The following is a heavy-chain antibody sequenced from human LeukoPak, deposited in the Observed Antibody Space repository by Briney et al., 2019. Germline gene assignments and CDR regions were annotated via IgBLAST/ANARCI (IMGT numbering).Heavy chain of an antibody. V-gene: IGHV1-18*01. D-gene: IGHD3-16*01. CDR2: ISAYNGNT. Sequence: GASVKVSCKASGYTFTSYGISWVRQAPGQGLEWMGWISAYNGNTNYAQKLQGRVTMTTDTSTSTAYMELRSLRSDDTAVYYCARDRQGAYYYYYMDVWGKGTTVTVSS. CDR1: GYTFTSYG. J-gene: IGHJ6*03. CDR3: ARDRQGAYYYYYMDV.